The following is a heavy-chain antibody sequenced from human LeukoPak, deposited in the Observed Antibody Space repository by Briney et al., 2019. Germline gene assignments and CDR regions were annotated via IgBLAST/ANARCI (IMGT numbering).Heavy chain of an antibody. CDR2: ISGSAHKI. D-gene: IGHD5-18*01. Sequence: GGSLRLSCVASGFTFSNYATSWVRQAPEKGLDWVSVISGSAHKIRYADSVKGRFTISRDNSENTVYLQMNNLRAEDTALYYCAGRVTGYSSGYVYWGQGTLVTVSS. J-gene: IGHJ4*02. V-gene: IGHV3-23*01. CDR3: AGRVTGYSSGYVY. CDR1: GFTFSNYA.